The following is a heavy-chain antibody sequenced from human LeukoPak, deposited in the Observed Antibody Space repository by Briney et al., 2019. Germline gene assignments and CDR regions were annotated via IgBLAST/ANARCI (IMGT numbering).Heavy chain of an antibody. CDR2: VYYSGST. V-gene: IGHV4-39*07. J-gene: IGHJ4*02. Sequence: SETLSLTCTVSGGSISSSFYYWGWIRQPPGKGLEWIGSVYYSGSTYYNPSLKSRVTISVDTSKNQFSLKLSSVTAADTAVYYCARGITMVRGGRVYYFDYWGQGTLVTVSS. CDR1: GGSISSSFYY. D-gene: IGHD3-10*01. CDR3: ARGITMVRGGRVYYFDY.